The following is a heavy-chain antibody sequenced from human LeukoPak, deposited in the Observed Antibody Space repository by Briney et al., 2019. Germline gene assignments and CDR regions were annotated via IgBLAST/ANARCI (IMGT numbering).Heavy chain of an antibody. V-gene: IGHV4-4*07. CDR2: IYTSGST. CDR3: ATDYDILTGYDAFDI. Sequence: SETLSLTCTVSGGSISSYYWSWIRQPAGKGLEWIGRIYTSGSTNYNPSLKSRVTMSVDTSKNQFSLKLSSVTAADTAVYYCATDYDILTGYDAFDIWGQGTMVTVSS. J-gene: IGHJ3*02. D-gene: IGHD3-9*01. CDR1: GGSISSYY.